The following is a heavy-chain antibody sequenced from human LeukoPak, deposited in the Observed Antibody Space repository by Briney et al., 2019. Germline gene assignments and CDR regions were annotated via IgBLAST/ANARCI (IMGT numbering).Heavy chain of an antibody. D-gene: IGHD3-22*01. CDR2: IKQDGSEK. Sequence: PGGSLRLSCAGSGFTFSSYWMSWVRQAPGQGLEWGANIKQDGSEKFYVDSVKGRFTISRDNAKNSLYLQMNSLRAEDTAVYYCARLITTYFDYWGQGSLVTVSS. CDR1: GFTFSSYW. V-gene: IGHV3-7*01. J-gene: IGHJ4*02. CDR3: ARLITTYFDY.